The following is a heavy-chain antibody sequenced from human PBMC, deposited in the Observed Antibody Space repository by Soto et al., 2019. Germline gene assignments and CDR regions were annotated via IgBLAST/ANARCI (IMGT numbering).Heavy chain of an antibody. CDR2: ISAYNGNT. CDR1: GYTFTSYG. D-gene: IGHD1-7*01. V-gene: IGHV1-18*01. J-gene: IGHJ6*02. Sequence: ASVKVSCKASGYTFTSYGISWVRQAPGQGLEWMGWISAYNGNTNYAQKLQGRVTMTTDTSTSTAYMELRSLRSDDTAVYYCARDPWLELRRTYYGMDVWGQGPTVTVSS. CDR3: ARDPWLELRRTYYGMDV.